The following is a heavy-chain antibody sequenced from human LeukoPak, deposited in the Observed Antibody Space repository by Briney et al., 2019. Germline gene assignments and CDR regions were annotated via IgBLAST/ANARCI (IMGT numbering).Heavy chain of an antibody. CDR1: GFTFSSYA. J-gene: IGHJ4*02. D-gene: IGHD6-13*01. V-gene: IGHV3-23*01. Sequence: GGSLRLSCAASGFTFSSYAMSWVRQAPGKGLEWVSAISGGGGSPYYADSVKGRFTISRDNSKNTLYLQMSSLRAEDTAVYYCANDRIAAAGIIYWGQGTLVTVSS. CDR2: ISGGGGSP. CDR3: ANDRIAAAGIIY.